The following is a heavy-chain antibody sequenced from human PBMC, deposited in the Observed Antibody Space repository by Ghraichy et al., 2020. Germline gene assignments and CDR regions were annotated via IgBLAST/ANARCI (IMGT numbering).Heavy chain of an antibody. J-gene: IGHJ6*02. CDR2: LHHSGST. CDR3: ARVRASGTGDLGYYGVDV. D-gene: IGHD1-1*01. Sequence: SETLSLTCNVSGGSVTNNWWNWIRQPPGKGLEWIGFLHHSGSTKYNPSLKSRVTISGDTSKKQFSLKLTSVTAADTAVYYCARVRASGTGDLGYYGVDVWGQGTTVTVSS. V-gene: IGHV4-59*02. CDR1: GGSVTNNW.